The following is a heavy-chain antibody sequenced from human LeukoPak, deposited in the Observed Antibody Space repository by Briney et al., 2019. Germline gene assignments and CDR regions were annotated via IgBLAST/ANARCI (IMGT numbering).Heavy chain of an antibody. V-gene: IGHV7-4-1*02. CDR3: VRECHYDLSTYLFDDF. CDR2: ISTNTGNP. CDR1: GYTFTNYG. D-gene: IGHD3-22*01. Sequence: ASVKVSCKASGYTFTNYGLSWVRQAPGQGLEWMGWISTNTGNPTYAQGFTGRFVFSLDTSVSTAYLQISSLKAEDTAVYYCVRECHYDLSTYLFDDFWGQGTLVTVSS. J-gene: IGHJ4*02.